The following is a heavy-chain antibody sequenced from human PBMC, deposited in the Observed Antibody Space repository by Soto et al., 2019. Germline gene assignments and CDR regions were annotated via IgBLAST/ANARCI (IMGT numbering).Heavy chain of an antibody. Sequence: KASETLSLTCTVSGGSISSGGYYWSWIRQHPGKGLEWIGYIYYSGSTYYNPSLKSRVTISVDTSKNQFSLKLSSVTAADTAVYYCARDVGYCSSTSCPQDYYYGMDVWGQGTTVTVSS. D-gene: IGHD2-2*01. CDR3: ARDVGYCSSTSCPQDYYYGMDV. CDR2: IYYSGST. CDR1: GGSISSGGYY. J-gene: IGHJ6*02. V-gene: IGHV4-31*03.